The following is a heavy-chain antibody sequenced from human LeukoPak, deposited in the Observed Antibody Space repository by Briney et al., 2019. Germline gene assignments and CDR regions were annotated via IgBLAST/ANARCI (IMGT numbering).Heavy chain of an antibody. Sequence: SETLSLTCSVSGGSISSSSYYWGWLRQPPCTGLEWIGTFHYSGSTYYTPSLKSRVTISVNMSKNQFSLKPISVTAADTAVYYCARLYRKTYNWNDQPDYWGQGTLVTVSS. CDR2: FHYSGST. CDR1: GGSISSSSYY. J-gene: IGHJ4*02. CDR3: ARLYRKTYNWNDQPDY. V-gene: IGHV4-39*07. D-gene: IGHD1-20*01.